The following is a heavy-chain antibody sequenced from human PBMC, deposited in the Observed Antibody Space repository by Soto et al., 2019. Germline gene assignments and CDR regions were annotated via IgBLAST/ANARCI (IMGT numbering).Heavy chain of an antibody. Sequence: DSLKGRFTISRDNAKNSLYLQLNSLRAEDTAVYYCARGGWHSSLTHADYWGQGTLVTVSS. V-gene: IGHV3-7*01. CDR3: ARGGWHSSLTHADY. D-gene: IGHD6-6*01. J-gene: IGHJ4*02.